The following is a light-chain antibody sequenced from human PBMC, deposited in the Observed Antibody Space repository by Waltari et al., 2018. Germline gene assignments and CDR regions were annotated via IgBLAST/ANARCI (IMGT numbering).Light chain of an antibody. CDR2: RAS. J-gene: IGKJ4*01. CDR3: QQYNNWPLT. Sequence: EIVMTQSPATLSLSPGERATLSCRASQSVTNNFAWYQQNPGQAPRLLIYRASTRATSIPARISGSGSGTEFTLTISSLQSEDFAFYYCQQYNNWPLTFGGGTK. V-gene: IGKV3-15*01. CDR1: QSVTNN.